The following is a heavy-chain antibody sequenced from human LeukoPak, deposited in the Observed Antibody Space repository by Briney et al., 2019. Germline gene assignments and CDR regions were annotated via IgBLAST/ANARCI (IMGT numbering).Heavy chain of an antibody. Sequence: GASVNVSFAASGYSFTAYYLHWVRQAPGQGLEWMGRIDPNSGGTNFAQKFQGRVTMTRDTSISTAYMEVSRLRFDDTAVYYCAKEESSAYPSFDYWGQGTLVTVSS. CDR1: GYSFTAYY. D-gene: IGHD3-22*01. V-gene: IGHV1-2*06. CDR3: AKEESSAYPSFDY. J-gene: IGHJ4*02. CDR2: IDPNSGGT.